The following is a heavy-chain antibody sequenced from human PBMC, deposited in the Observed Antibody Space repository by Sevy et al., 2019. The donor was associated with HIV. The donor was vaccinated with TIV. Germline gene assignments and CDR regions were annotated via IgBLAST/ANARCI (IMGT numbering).Heavy chain of an antibody. CDR2: VSYSGRT. V-gene: IGHV4-61*01. Sequence: SETLSLTCNVSVASVSSGKYYWTWIRQPPGKDLEWIGHVSYSGRTNYNPSLKSRVTISEYTSKNQFSLSLNSVTAADTATYYCARDIYFYENSGFYYFDSWGLGILITVSS. CDR1: VASVSSGKYY. CDR3: ARDIYFYENSGFYYFDS. D-gene: IGHD3-22*01. J-gene: IGHJ4*02.